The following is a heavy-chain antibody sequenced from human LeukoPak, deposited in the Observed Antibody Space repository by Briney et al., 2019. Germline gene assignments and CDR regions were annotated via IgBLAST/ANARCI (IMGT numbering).Heavy chain of an antibody. CDR2: ISSSGGNI. J-gene: IGHJ4*02. CDR3: ARRRDYFDY. V-gene: IGHV3-11*01. Sequence: GGSLRLSCVVSGFDLSDYYMSWIRQAPGKGLEWISYISSSGGNIYFADSVKGRFTMSKDNARGSLYLQMNSLTADDTAIYYCARRRDYFDYWGQGTLVTVSS. CDR1: GFDLSDYY.